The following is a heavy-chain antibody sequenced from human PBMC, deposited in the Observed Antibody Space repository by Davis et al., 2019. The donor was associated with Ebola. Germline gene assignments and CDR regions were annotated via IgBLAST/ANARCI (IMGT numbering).Heavy chain of an antibody. D-gene: IGHD3/OR15-3a*01. J-gene: IGHJ4*02. CDR3: ARVWAGYSGSDY. Sequence: SETLSLTCTVSGGSISNNHWSWIRQPPGKGLEWIGLIYYAGRTDYNPSLKSRVTISIDASKNQFSLKLSSVTVADTAVYYCARVWAGYSGSDYWGQGTLVTVSS. CDR2: IYYAGRT. CDR1: GGSISNNH. V-gene: IGHV4-59*01.